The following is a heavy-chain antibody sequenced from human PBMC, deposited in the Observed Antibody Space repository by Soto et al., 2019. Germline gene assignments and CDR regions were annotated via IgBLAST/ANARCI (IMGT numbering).Heavy chain of an antibody. CDR2: IYYSGST. CDR1: GGYISSYY. D-gene: IGHD3-10*01. Sequence: SETLSLTSTVSGGYISSYYWSWIRQPPGKGLEWIGYIYYSGSTNYNPSLKSRVTISVDTSKNQFSLKLSSVTAADTAVYYCARYYGGYSDYWGQGTLVTVSS. J-gene: IGHJ4*02. V-gene: IGHV4-59*08. CDR3: ARYYGGYSDY.